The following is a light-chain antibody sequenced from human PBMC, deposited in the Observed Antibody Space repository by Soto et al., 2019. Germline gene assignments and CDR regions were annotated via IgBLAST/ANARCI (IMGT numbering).Light chain of an antibody. CDR3: QQYSSSPYT. J-gene: IGKJ2*01. CDR1: QSVSSNY. V-gene: IGKV3-20*01. CDR2: GAS. Sequence: EIELTQSPVTLSLSPGERATLSCRASQSVSSNYLAWYQQKPGQAPRLLIYGASTRATGIPDRFSGSGSGTDFPLTVSRLEPEDLAVYYCQQYSSSPYTFGQGTRLEIK.